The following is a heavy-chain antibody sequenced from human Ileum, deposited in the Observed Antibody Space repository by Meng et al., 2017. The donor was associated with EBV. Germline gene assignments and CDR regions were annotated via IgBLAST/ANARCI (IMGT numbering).Heavy chain of an antibody. CDR1: GYSISSTNW. CDR2: IYYSGST. J-gene: IGHJ4*02. Sequence: QVQLMQQGPGLLKPSDTLSLTCAVSGYSISSTNWWGWIRQPPGKGLEWIGYIYYSGSTSYNPSLKSRVTMSVDTSKNQFSLNLNSVTAVDTAVYYCARNVPGTSAYYDWGQGTLVTVSS. D-gene: IGHD3-22*01. V-gene: IGHV4-28*01. CDR3: ARNVPGTSAYYD.